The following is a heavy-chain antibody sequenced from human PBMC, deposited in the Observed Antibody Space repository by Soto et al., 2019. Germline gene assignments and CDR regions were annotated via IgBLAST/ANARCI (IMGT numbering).Heavy chain of an antibody. CDR3: ARGTGGSGYELFDY. CDR1: GGTFSSYA. J-gene: IGHJ4*02. D-gene: IGHD5-12*01. V-gene: IGHV1-69*06. CDR2: IIPIFGTA. Sequence: GASVKVSCKASGGTFSSYAISWVRQAPGQGLEWMGGIIPIFGTANYAQKFQCRVTITADKSTSTAYMELSSLRSEDTAVYYCARGTGGSGYELFDYWGQGTLVTVSS.